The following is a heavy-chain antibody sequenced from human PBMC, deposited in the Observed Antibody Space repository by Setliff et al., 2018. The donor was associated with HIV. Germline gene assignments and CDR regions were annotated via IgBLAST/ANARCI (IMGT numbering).Heavy chain of an antibody. CDR1: GFTVSSNY. V-gene: IGHV3-7*01. J-gene: IGHJ4*02. Sequence: GESLKISCTVSGFTVSSNYMSWVRQAPGKGLEWVANIKQDGSEKYYVDSVRGRFTISRDNAKNSLYLQMHSLRAEDTAVYYCVRWGLPYGIDAWGQGTLVTVSS. CDR2: IKQDGSEK. D-gene: IGHD3-16*01. CDR3: VRWGLPYGIDA.